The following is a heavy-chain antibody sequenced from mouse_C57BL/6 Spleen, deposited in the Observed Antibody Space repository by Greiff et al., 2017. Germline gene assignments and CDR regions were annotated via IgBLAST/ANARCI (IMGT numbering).Heavy chain of an antibody. J-gene: IGHJ4*01. CDR1: GFSLTSYG. CDR2: IWRGGGT. V-gene: IGHV2-5*01. D-gene: IGHD1-3*01. CDR3: TRFNSVIHCSAMDY. Sequence: VQLQQSGPGLVQPSQSLSITCTVSGFSLTSYGVNWVRQSPGKGLEWLGVIWRGGGTDYNAAFMSSLSITKDNSNSHVFFKRTSLQDDDTARYDCTRFNSVIHCSAMDYWGQGTSVTVSS.